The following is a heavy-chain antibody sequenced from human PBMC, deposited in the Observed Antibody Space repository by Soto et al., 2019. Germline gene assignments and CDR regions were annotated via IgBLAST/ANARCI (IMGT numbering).Heavy chain of an antibody. CDR2: IIPIFGTA. J-gene: IGHJ3*02. CDR1: GGTFSSYA. D-gene: IGHD2-15*01. Sequence: QVQLVQSGAEVKKPGSSVKVSCKASGGTFSSYAISWVRQAPGQGLEWMGGIIPIFGTANYAQKFQGRVTITADESTSTAYMERSSLSSEDTAVYYCARGLHSVVVVAASNGQGVSGDAFDIWGQGTMVTVSS. CDR3: ARGLHSVVVVAASNGQGVSGDAFDI. V-gene: IGHV1-69*01.